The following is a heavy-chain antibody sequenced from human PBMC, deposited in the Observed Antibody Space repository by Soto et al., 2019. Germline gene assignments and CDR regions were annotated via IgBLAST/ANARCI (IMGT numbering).Heavy chain of an antibody. CDR1: GYTFTSYG. CDR2: ISAYNGNT. D-gene: IGHD3-22*01. Sequence: EASVKVSCKASGYTFTSYGISWVRQAPGQGLEWMGWISAYNGNTDYAQKLQGRVTMTTDTTTSTAYMELRSLRYDDTAVYYCASTISYYYDSSGGYFDSWGQGTLVTDSS. J-gene: IGHJ4*02. CDR3: ASTISYYYDSSGGYFDS. V-gene: IGHV1-18*04.